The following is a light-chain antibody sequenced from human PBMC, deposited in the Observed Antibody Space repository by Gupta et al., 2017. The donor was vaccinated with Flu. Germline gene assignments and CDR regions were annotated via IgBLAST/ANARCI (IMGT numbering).Light chain of an antibody. Sequence: SVTISCTGTSSDVGGYNYVSWYQQYPGKAPKLMICEVTKRPSGVPDRFSGSKSGNTASLTVSGLHAEDEADYYCSSYAGSNNWVFGGGTKLTVL. V-gene: IGLV2-8*01. CDR3: SSYAGSNNWV. CDR2: EVT. CDR1: SSDVGGYNY. J-gene: IGLJ3*02.